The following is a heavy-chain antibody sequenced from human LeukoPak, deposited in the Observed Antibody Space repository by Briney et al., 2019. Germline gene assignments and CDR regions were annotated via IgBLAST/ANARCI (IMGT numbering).Heavy chain of an antibody. J-gene: IGHJ3*02. CDR3: ARHCYTYYYDSSGYYRGRLGAFDI. V-gene: IGHV4-34*01. CDR2: INHSGST. CDR1: GGSFSGYY. Sequence: SETLSLTCAVYGGSFSGYYWSWIRQPPGKGLEWIGEINHSGSTNYNPSLKSRVTISVDTSKNQFSLKLSSVTAADTAVYYCARHCYTYYYDSSGYYRGRLGAFDIWGQGTMVTVSS. D-gene: IGHD3-22*01.